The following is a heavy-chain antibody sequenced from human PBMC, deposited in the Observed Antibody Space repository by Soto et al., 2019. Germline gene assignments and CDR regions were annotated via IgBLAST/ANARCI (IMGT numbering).Heavy chain of an antibody. CDR3: AKTCSRNIGPRLYYFDY. V-gene: IGHV3-23*01. Sequence: GGSLRLSCAASGFTFSSYAMSWVRQAPGKGLEWVSAISGSGGSTYYADSVKGRFTISRDNSKNTLYLQMNSLRAEDTAVYYCAKTCSRNIGPRLYYFDYWGQGTLVTVSS. D-gene: IGHD2-2*01. CDR2: ISGSGGST. CDR1: GFTFSSYA. J-gene: IGHJ4*02.